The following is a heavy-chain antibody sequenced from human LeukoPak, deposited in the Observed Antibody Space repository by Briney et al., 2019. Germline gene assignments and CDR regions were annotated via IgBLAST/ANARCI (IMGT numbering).Heavy chain of an antibody. D-gene: IGHD3-22*01. Sequence: SVKVSCKASGGTFSSYAISWVRQAPGQGPEWMGGIIPIFGTANYAQKFQGRVTITADESTSTAYMELSSLRSEDTAVYYCARIPQDSSGYYWTPPDYWGQGTLVTVSS. CDR2: IIPIFGTA. V-gene: IGHV1-69*13. CDR1: GGTFSSYA. J-gene: IGHJ4*02. CDR3: ARIPQDSSGYYWTPPDY.